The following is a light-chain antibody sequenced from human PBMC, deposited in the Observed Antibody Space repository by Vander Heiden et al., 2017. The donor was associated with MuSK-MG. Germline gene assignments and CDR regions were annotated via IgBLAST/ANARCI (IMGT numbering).Light chain of an antibody. CDR2: DAS. V-gene: IGKV3-11*01. CDR1: QSLSSY. Sequence: VLTQSPPTLSLSPGERATLSCRASQSLSSYLAWYQQKPGQAPRLLIYDASKRATGIPARFSGSGSGTDFTLTISSLEPEDFAVYYCQQRSDWLTFGPGTKVDIK. CDR3: QQRSDWLT. J-gene: IGKJ3*01.